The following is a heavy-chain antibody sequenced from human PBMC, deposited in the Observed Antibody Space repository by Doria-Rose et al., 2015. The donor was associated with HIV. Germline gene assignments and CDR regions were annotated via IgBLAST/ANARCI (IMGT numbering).Heavy chain of an antibody. D-gene: IGHD6-13*01. Sequence: QVQLVQSGPVLVKPTETLTLTCTVSGVSLSSPGMGVSWIRQPPGKALEWLANIFSADERSYKTSLKSRLTISRCTSKSQVVLTMTDMDPVDTATYYCARIKSSRWYHKYYFDFWGQGTLVIVSA. V-gene: IGHV2-26*01. J-gene: IGHJ4*02. CDR2: IFSADER. CDR1: GVSLSSPGMG. CDR3: ARIKSSRWYHKYYFDF.